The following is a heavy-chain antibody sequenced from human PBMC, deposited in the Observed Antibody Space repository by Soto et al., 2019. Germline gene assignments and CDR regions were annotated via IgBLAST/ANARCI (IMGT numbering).Heavy chain of an antibody. CDR1: GGTFSSYA. J-gene: IGHJ4*02. CDR3: AREPLLGYCSGGSCYNDY. D-gene: IGHD2-15*01. CDR2: INPSGGST. V-gene: IGHV1-46*01. Sequence: GASVKVSCKASGGTFSSYAISWVRQAPGQGLEWMGIINPSGGSTSYAQKFQGRVTMTRDTSTSTVYMELSSLRSEDTAVYYCAREPLLGYCSGGSCYNDYWGQGTLVTVSS.